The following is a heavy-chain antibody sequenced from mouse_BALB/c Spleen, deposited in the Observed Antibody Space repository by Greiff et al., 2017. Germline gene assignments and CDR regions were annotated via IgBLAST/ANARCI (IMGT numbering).Heavy chain of an antibody. CDR3: TREALRQGFAY. J-gene: IGHJ3*01. V-gene: IGHV1-15*01. Sequence: QVQLKQSGAELVRPGASVTLSCKASGYTFTDYEMHWVKQTPVHGLEWIGAIDPETGGTAYNQKFKGKATLTADKSSSTAYMELRSLTSEDSAVYYCTREALRQGFAYWGQGTLVTVSA. CDR2: IDPETGGT. CDR1: GYTFTDYE. D-gene: IGHD2-12*01.